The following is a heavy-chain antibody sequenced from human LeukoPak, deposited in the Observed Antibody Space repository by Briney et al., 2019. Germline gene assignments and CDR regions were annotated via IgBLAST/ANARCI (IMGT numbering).Heavy chain of an antibody. V-gene: IGHV4-61*02. CDR2: VSTSGKT. D-gene: IGHD3-10*01. Sequence: SETLSLTCTVSGDSITSAEYSWNWIRQPAGKGLEWIGRVSTSGKTFYNPSLNSRVTTSLDTSKKQFSLKLSTVTAADTAVYYCARDRLIWFGEFNYWGQGTLVTVSS. CDR3: ARDRLIWFGEFNY. CDR1: GDSITSAEYS. J-gene: IGHJ4*02.